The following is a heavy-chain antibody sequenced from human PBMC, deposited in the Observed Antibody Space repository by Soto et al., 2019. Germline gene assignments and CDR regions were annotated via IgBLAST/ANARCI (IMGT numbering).Heavy chain of an antibody. CDR3: AKEACFNNECRGIFDY. D-gene: IGHD2-2*01. V-gene: IGHV3-23*01. J-gene: IGHJ4*01. Sequence: AGGSLRLSCEASGFTFSRHAMSWVRQAPGKGLEWVSAISGGGERTYYADAVKGRFTISRDSSSNTVYLQMSSLRAEDTAVYYCAKEACFNNECRGIFDYWGPGIMVTVSS. CDR1: GFTFSRHA. CDR2: ISGGGERT.